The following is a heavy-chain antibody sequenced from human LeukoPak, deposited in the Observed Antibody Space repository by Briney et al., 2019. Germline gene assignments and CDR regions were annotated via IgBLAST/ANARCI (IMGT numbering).Heavy chain of an antibody. D-gene: IGHD6-13*01. CDR3: ARVPRLIAAAGTDY. Sequence: GASVKVSCKASGYAFTSYDINWVRQATGQGLEWMGWMNPNSGNTGYAQKFQGRVTMTRNTSISTAYMELSSLRSEDTAVYYCARVPRLIAAAGTDYWGQGTLVSVSS. CDR2: MNPNSGNT. V-gene: IGHV1-8*01. J-gene: IGHJ4*02. CDR1: GYAFTSYD.